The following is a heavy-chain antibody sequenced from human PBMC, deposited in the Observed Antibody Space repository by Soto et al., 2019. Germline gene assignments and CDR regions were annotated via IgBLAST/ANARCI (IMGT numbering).Heavy chain of an antibody. CDR2: ISSSSSTI. D-gene: IGHD3-3*01. J-gene: IGHJ5*02. CDR1: GFTFSSYS. Sequence: EVQLVESGGGLVQPGGSLRLSCAASGFTFSSYSMNWVRQAPGKGLEWVSYISSSSSTISYADSVKGRFTISRDNAKNSLYLQMNSLRDEDTAVYYCARESRFLEWLSLNWFDPWGQGTLVTVSS. CDR3: ARESRFLEWLSLNWFDP. V-gene: IGHV3-48*02.